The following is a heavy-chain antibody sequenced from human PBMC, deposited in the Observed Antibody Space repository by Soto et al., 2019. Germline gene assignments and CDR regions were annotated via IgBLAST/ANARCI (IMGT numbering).Heavy chain of an antibody. CDR2: ISSSSSYI. CDR3: ARESGSGYDLSVPPDY. D-gene: IGHD5-12*01. J-gene: IGHJ4*02. CDR1: GFTFSSYS. Sequence: EVQLVESGGGLVKPGGSLRLSCAASGFTFSSYSMNWVRQAPGKGLEWVSSISSSSSYIYYADSVKGRFTISRDNAKNSLYLQMNSLRAEDTAVYYCARESGSGYDLSVPPDYWGQGTLVTVSS. V-gene: IGHV3-21*01.